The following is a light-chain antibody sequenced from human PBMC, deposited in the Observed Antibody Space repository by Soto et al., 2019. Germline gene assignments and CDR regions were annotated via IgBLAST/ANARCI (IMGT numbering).Light chain of an antibody. CDR2: EVS. Sequence: QSVLTQPASVSGSPGQSITISCTGTSSDVGSYNLVSWYQQHPGKAHKLMIYEVSKRPSGVSNRFSGSKSGNTASLTISGLQAEDEADYYCCSYAGSSTPYGFGTGTKVTFL. J-gene: IGLJ1*01. CDR1: SSDVGSYNL. CDR3: CSYAGSSTPYG. V-gene: IGLV2-23*02.